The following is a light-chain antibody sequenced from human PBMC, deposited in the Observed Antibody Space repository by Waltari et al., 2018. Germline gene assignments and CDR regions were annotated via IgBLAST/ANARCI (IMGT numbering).Light chain of an antibody. CDR1: SRDVGDYDW. V-gene: IGLV2-14*03. CDR2: DVS. Sequence: QSALTQPASVSGSPGQSITISCTGTSRDVGDYDWVSGYQQHPGKAPKVVIFDVSYRPSGVSNRCSGSKSGNTASLTISGLQAEDEADYYCTSYTSRHSLVFGTGTKVTVL. J-gene: IGLJ1*01. CDR3: TSYTSRHSLV.